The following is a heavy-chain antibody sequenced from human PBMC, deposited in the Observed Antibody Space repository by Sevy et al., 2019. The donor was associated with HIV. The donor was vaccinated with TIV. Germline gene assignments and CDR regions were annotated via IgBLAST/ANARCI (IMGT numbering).Heavy chain of an antibody. J-gene: IGHJ3*02. D-gene: IGHD3-10*01. V-gene: IGHV3-53*01. CDR1: GFTVSSNY. Sequence: GGSLRLSCAASGFTVSSNYMSWVRQAPGKGLEWVSVIYSGGSTYYADYVKGRFTISRDNSKNTLYLQMNSLRAEDTAVYYCARVLDYYGSGFGAFDIWGQGTMVTVSS. CDR2: IYSGGST. CDR3: ARVLDYYGSGFGAFDI.